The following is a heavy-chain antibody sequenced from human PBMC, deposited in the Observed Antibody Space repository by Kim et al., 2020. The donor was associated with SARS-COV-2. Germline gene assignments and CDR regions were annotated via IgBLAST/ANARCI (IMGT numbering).Heavy chain of an antibody. J-gene: IGHJ4*02. V-gene: IGHV1-18*01. D-gene: IGHD5-12*01. CDR3: ARVATLDVDY. Sequence: NTKYAQKLPGRVTLTPDTSTSTAYMELRSLRSDDTAVYYCARVATLDVDYWGQGTLVTVSS. CDR2: NT.